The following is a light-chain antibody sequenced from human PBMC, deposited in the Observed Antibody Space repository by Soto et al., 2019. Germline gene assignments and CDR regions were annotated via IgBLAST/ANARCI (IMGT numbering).Light chain of an antibody. CDR2: GAS. Sequence: EIVLTQSPATLCVSPGERATLSCRASQSVSSNLAWYQQKPGQAPRLLIYGASSRATGIPDRFSGSGSGTDFTLTISRLEPEDFAVYYCQQYGSSRFTFGPGTKVDIK. CDR3: QQYGSSRFT. J-gene: IGKJ3*01. CDR1: QSVSSN. V-gene: IGKV3-20*01.